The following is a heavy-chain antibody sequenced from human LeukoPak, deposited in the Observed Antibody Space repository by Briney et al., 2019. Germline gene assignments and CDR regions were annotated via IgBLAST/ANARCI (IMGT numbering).Heavy chain of an antibody. CDR2: INPNSGGT. CDR3: ARDTAYTAVAIRDAFDI. V-gene: IGHV1-2*02. CDR1: GYTFTGYY. Sequence: GASVKVSCKASGYTFTGYYMHWVRQAPGQGLEWMGWINPNSGGTNYAQKFQGRVTMTRDTSISTAYMELSRLRSDDTAVYYCARDTAYTAVAIRDAFDIWGQGTMVTVSS. D-gene: IGHD5-18*01. J-gene: IGHJ3*02.